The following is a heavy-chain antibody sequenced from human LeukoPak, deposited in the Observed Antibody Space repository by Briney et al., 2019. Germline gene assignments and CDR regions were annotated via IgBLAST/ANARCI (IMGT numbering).Heavy chain of an antibody. J-gene: IGHJ4*02. Sequence: SETLSLTCTVSGGSISSSSYYWGWIRQPPGKGLEWIGSIYYSGSTYYNPSLKSRVAISVDTSKNQFSLKLSSVTAADTAVYYCAPYGDRGFDYWGQGTLVTVSS. V-gene: IGHV4-39*01. D-gene: IGHD4-17*01. CDR3: APYGDRGFDY. CDR2: IYYSGST. CDR1: GGSISSSSYY.